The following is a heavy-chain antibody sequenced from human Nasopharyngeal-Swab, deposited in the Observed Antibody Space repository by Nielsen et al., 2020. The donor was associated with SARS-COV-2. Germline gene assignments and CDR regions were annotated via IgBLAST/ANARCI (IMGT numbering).Heavy chain of an antibody. CDR3: AREHGDYLDY. J-gene: IGHJ4*02. CDR2: MNPNSGNT. V-gene: IGHV1-8*01. CDR1: GYTFTSYD. D-gene: IGHD4-17*01. Sequence: GESLKISCKASGYTFTSYDINWVRQATGQGLEWMGWMNPNSGNTGYAQKFQGRVTMTRNTSISTAYMELSSLRSEDTAVYYCAREHGDYLDYWGQGTLVTASS.